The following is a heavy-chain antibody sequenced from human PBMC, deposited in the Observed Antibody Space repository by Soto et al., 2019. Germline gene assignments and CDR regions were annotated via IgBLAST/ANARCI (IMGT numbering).Heavy chain of an antibody. D-gene: IGHD1-26*01. CDR1: GGSISSSNW. CDR2: IYHSGST. V-gene: IGHV4-4*02. Sequence: SETLSLTCAVSGGSISSSNWWSWVRQPPGKGLEWIGEIYHSGSTNYNPSLKSRVTISIDKSKNQFSLKLSSVTAADTAVYYCARVSGSYYYGMDVWGQGTKVTVSS. CDR3: ARVSGSYYYGMDV. J-gene: IGHJ6*02.